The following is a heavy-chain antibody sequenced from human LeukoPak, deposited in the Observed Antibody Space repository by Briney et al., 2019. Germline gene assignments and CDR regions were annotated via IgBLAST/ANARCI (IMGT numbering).Heavy chain of an antibody. D-gene: IGHD2-8*01. CDR1: GGTFSSYA. J-gene: IGHJ4*02. V-gene: IGHV1-69*06. CDR2: IIPIFGTA. Sequence: SVKVSCKASGGTFSSYAISWVRQAPGQGLEWMGGIIPIFGTANYAQKFQGRVTMTEDTSTDTAYMELSSLRSEDTAVYYCATRSMLDFDYWGQGTLVTVSS. CDR3: ATRSMLDFDY.